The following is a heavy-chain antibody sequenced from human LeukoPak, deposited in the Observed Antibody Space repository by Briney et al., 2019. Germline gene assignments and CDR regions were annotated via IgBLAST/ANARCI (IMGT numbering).Heavy chain of an antibody. CDR1: GFTFSSYA. V-gene: IGHV3-64D*06. CDR2: ISSNGGST. Sequence: PGGSLRLSCSASGFTFSSYAMHWVRQAPGKGLEYVSAISSNGGSTYYADSVKGRFTIYRDNSKNTLYLQMSSLRAEDTAVYYCWVPIAVAGLQGLDYWGQGTLVTVSS. J-gene: IGHJ4*02. CDR3: WVPIAVAGLQGLDY. D-gene: IGHD6-19*01.